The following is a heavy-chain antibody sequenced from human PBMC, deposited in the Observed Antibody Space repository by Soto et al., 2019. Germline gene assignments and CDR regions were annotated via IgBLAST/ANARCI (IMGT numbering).Heavy chain of an antibody. D-gene: IGHD6-6*01. CDR3: ARTEYSSSPGNY. CDR1: GGSISSYY. V-gene: IGHV4-59*13. J-gene: IGHJ4*02. CDR2: IYYSGST. Sequence: SETLSLTCTVSGGSISSYYWSWIRQPPGKGLEWIGYIYYSGSTNYNPSLKSRVTTSVDTSKNQFSLKLGSVTAADTAVYYCARTEYSSSPGNYWGQGTLVTVSS.